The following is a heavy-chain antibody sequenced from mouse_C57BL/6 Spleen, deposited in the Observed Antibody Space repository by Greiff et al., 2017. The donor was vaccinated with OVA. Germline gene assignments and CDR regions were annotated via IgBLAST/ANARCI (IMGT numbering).Heavy chain of an antibody. V-gene: IGHV1-22*01. J-gene: IGHJ2*01. CDR2: INPNNGGT. CDR1: GYTFTDYN. CDR3: ARLITTVVALDY. D-gene: IGHD1-1*01. Sequence: VQLKQSGPELVKPGASVKMSCKASGYTFTDYNMHWVKQSHGKSLEWIGYINPNNGGTSYNQKFKGKATLTVNKSSSTAYMELRSLTSEDSAVYYCARLITTVVALDYWGQGTTLTVSS.